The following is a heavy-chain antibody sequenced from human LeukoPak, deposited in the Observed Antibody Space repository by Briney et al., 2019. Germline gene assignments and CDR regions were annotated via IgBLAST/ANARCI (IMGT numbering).Heavy chain of an antibody. D-gene: IGHD3-16*01. CDR2: ISYDGSNK. CDR3: ANGYGWMDV. CDR1: GFTFSSYG. Sequence: GRSLRLSCAASGFTFSSYGMHWVRQAPGKGLEWVAVISYDGSNKYYTDAVKGRFTISRDNSKNTLDLQMNSLRAEDTAVYYCANGYGWMDVWGQGTTVTVSS. V-gene: IGHV3-30*18. J-gene: IGHJ6*02.